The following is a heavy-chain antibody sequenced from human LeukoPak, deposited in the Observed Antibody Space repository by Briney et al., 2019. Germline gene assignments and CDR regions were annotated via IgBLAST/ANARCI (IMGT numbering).Heavy chain of an antibody. CDR1: GGSISSYY. Sequence: SETLSLTCTVSGGSISSYYWSWIRQPPGKGLEWIGYIYYSGSTNYNPSLKSRVTISVDTSKNQFSLKLSSVTAADTAVYYCARSPYLEGFDYWGQGTLVTVSS. V-gene: IGHV4-59*01. CDR2: IYYSGST. CDR3: ARSPYLEGFDY. D-gene: IGHD2-2*02. J-gene: IGHJ4*02.